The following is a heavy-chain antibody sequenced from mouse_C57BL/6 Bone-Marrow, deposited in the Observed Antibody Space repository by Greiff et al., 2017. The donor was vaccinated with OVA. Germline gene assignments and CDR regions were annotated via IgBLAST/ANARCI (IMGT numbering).Heavy chain of an antibody. CDR3: TESHGNYWYFDV. D-gene: IGHD2-1*01. Sequence: DVQLQESGGGLVQPGGSMKLSCVASGFTFSNYWMNWVRQSPEKGLEWVAQIRLKSDNYATHYAVSVRGRFTISRDDSKSSVYLQMNNLRAEDTGIYYCTESHGNYWYFDVWGTGTTVTVSS. CDR2: IRLKSDNYAT. J-gene: IGHJ1*03. V-gene: IGHV6-3*01. CDR1: GFTFSNYW.